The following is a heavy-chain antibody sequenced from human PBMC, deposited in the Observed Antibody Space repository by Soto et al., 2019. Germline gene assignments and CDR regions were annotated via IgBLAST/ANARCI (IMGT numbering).Heavy chain of an antibody. CDR1: GYTFTSYD. V-gene: IGHV1-8*01. J-gene: IGHJ6*02. D-gene: IGHD4-17*01. CDR3: ARVRKGLRSRYYYYGMDV. Sequence: QVQLVQSGAEVKKPGASVKVSCKASGYTFTSYDINWVRQATGQGLEWMGWMNPNSGNTGYAQKFQGTVTMTRNTSISTAYMELSSLRSEDTAVYYCARVRKGLRSRYYYYGMDVWGQGTTVTVSS. CDR2: MNPNSGNT.